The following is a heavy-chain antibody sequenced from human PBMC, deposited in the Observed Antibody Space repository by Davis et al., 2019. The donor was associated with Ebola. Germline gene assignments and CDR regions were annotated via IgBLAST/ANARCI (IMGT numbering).Heavy chain of an antibody. Sequence: SVKVSCKASGYIFTGNYMHWVRQAPGQGLEWMGWINPNSGGTNYAQKFQGRLTMTRDTSISTAYMELSRLRSDDTAVYYCARDAEYCTNGVCPGRIDPWGQGTLVTVSS. CDR2: INPNSGGT. D-gene: IGHD2-8*01. V-gene: IGHV1-2*02. J-gene: IGHJ5*02. CDR3: ARDAEYCTNGVCPGRIDP. CDR1: GYIFTGNY.